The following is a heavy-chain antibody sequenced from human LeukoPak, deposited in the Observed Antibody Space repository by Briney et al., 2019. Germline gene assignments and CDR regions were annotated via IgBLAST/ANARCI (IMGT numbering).Heavy chain of an antibody. CDR2: IHHSGRL. CDR3: ARGGDWKFDY. J-gene: IGHJ4*02. V-gene: IGHV4-4*02. CDR1: GDSIGSNKW. D-gene: IGHD1-1*01. Sequence: SETLSLTCAVSGDSIGSNKWWTWVRQPPGKGLEWIGEIHHSGRLNYSPSLKSRVTISVDKSKNHFSLNLNSITPADTAIYYCARGGDWKFDYWGQGALVTVSS.